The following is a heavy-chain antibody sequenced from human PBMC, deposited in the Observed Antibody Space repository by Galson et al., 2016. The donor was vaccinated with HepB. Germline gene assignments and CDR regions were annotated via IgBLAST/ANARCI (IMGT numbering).Heavy chain of an antibody. J-gene: IGHJ5*02. V-gene: IGHV3-53*01. CDR1: GFIFGDYY. CDR3: ARGLHCTGGRCYFGPWFDA. Sequence: SLRLSCAASGFIFGDYYMTWIRQAPGKGLEWVSVIHRDGHTYLAASVRGRFSISRDNPKNTVYLQINRLRAEDTAVYYCARGLHCTGGRCYFGPWFDAWGQGSLVTVSS. D-gene: IGHD2-15*01. CDR2: IHRDGHT.